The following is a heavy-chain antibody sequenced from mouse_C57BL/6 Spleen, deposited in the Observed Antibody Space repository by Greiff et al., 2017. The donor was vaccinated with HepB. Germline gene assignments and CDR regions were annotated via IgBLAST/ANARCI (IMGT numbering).Heavy chain of an antibody. CDR2: IDPSDSET. D-gene: IGHD1-1*01. CDR1: GYTFTSYW. CDR3: ARRMVVGYYFDY. Sequence: QVQLQQPGAELVRPGSSVKLSCKASGYTFTSYWMHWVKQRPIQGLEWIGNIDPSDSETHYNQKFKDKATLTVDKSSSTANMQLSSLTSEDSAVYYCARRMVVGYYFDYWGQGTTLTVSS. J-gene: IGHJ2*01. V-gene: IGHV1-52*01.